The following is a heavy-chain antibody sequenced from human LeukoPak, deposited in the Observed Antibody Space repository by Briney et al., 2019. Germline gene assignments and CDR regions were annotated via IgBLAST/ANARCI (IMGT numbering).Heavy chain of an antibody. V-gene: IGHV3-30-3*02. Sequence: GRSLRLSCAASGFTFSSYAMHWVRQAPGKGLEWVAVISYDGSNKYYADSVKGRFTISRDNSKNTLYLQMNSLRAEDTAVYYCAKSPLLYYDILTGYFLYWGQGTLVTVSS. CDR1: GFTFSSYA. D-gene: IGHD3-9*01. J-gene: IGHJ4*02. CDR3: AKSPLLYYDILTGYFLY. CDR2: ISYDGSNK.